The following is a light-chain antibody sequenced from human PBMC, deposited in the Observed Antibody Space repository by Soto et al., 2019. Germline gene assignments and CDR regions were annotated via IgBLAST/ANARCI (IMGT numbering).Light chain of an antibody. CDR2: KAS. Sequence: DLQMTQSLYPLSAPVGDRVTITCLASQSISSWLAWYQQKPGKAPKLLIYKASSLESGVPSRFSGSGSGTEFTLTISSLQPDDFATYYCQQYNSYSWTFGQGTKVDIK. CDR1: QSISSW. J-gene: IGKJ1*01. CDR3: QQYNSYSWT. V-gene: IGKV1-5*03.